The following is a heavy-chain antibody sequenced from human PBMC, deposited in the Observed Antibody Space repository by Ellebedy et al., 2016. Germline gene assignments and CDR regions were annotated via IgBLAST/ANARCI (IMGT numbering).Heavy chain of an antibody. V-gene: IGHV3-23*01. CDR1: GLNLNTFF. CDR2: ISAGSDTT. CDR3: RQGHYADL. J-gene: IGHJ4*02. D-gene: IGHD4-17*01. Sequence: GESLMISXTASGLNLNTFFMSWVRQAPGKGLEWVSTISAGSDTTRLADSVKGRFTISRDSSKNSVYLRMNDLRVEDTAVYYCRQGHYADLWGQGTLVTVSS.